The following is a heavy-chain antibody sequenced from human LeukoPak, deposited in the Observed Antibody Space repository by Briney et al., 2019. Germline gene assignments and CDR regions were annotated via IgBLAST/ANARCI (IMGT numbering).Heavy chain of an antibody. Sequence: PSETLSLTCTVSGGSISSSSYYWRWIRQPPGKGLEWIGSIYTSGSTNYNPSLNSRVTKSVETSNNQFSLKLSSVTPADTAVYYCARDHNYCSSTSCYEWDYYMDVWGKGTAVTVSS. J-gene: IGHJ6*03. CDR2: IYTSGST. D-gene: IGHD2-2*01. CDR1: GGSISSSSYY. V-gene: IGHV4-39*07. CDR3: ARDHNYCSSTSCYEWDYYMDV.